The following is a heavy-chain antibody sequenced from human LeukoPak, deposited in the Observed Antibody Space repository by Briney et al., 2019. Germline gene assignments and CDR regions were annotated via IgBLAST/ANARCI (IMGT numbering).Heavy chain of an antibody. D-gene: IGHD2-15*01. V-gene: IGHV3-33*01. J-gene: IGHJ4*02. CDR3: ARDPSLRVTLDF. CDR1: GFTFTDYG. CDR2: IWHDGINK. Sequence: PGTSLRLSCAASGFTFTDYGMPWVGQAPGKGLEWVAVIWHDGINKYYADSVKGRFIISRDNSKNMLYLQLNCLRADDTAVYYCARDPSLRVTLDFWGQGTLVTVSS.